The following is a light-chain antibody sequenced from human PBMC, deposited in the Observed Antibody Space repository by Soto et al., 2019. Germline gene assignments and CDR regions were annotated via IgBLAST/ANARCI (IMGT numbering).Light chain of an antibody. CDR2: DAS. CDR1: QNIGSY. CDR3: QQSYSTPWT. V-gene: IGKV1-39*01. Sequence: DIQMTQSPSSLSASVGDRVAITCRASQNIGSYVNWYQQKPGMAPKLLISDASTLQGGAPSRFSGTGSGTEFTLTIRSLQPGDFAIYFCQQSYSTPWTFGQGTKVDIK. J-gene: IGKJ1*01.